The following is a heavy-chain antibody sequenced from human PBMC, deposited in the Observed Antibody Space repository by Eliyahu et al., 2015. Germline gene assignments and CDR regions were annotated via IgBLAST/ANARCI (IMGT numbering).Heavy chain of an antibody. D-gene: IGHD4-17*01. Sequence: QVHLVQPGAEVRKPGSSVKVSCKASGGDFKSSAFSWVRQAPGQGLEWMGGIIPIFDTADYAQRFQGRVTITTDKSADTAVYFCARGVGVTTSEMHAFDIWGQGTLVIVSS. CDR3: FDI. V-gene: IGHV1-69*06. CDR1: GGDFKSSA. J-gene: IGHJ3*02. CDR2: IIPIFDTA.